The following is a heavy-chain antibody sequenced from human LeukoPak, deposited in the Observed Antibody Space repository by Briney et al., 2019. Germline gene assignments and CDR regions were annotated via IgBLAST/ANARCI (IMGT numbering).Heavy chain of an antibody. Sequence: PGGSLRLSCAASGFIFSSYTMTWVRQAPGKGLEWVSSISSSGVYIYYADSVKGRFTISRDNAKKLLYLQMNSLRAEDTAVYSCARDLGYSSSWLFDYWGQGTLVTVSS. CDR1: GFIFSSYT. J-gene: IGHJ4*02. CDR2: ISSSGVYI. V-gene: IGHV3-21*01. CDR3: ARDLGYSSSWLFDY. D-gene: IGHD6-13*01.